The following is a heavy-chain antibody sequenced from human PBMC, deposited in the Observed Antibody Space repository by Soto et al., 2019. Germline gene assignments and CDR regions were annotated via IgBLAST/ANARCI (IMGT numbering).Heavy chain of an antibody. CDR3: ARGRYGDY. D-gene: IGHD1-1*01. V-gene: IGHV1-18*01. CDR1: GYAFTTYG. CDR2: ISAHNGNT. Sequence: QVHLVQSGAEVKKPGASVKVSCKGSGYAFTTYGITWVRQAPGQGLEWMGWISAHNGNTNYAQKLQCRVTVTRDTSTSTAYMELRSLISDDTAVYYCARGRYGDYWGQGALVTVSS. J-gene: IGHJ4*02.